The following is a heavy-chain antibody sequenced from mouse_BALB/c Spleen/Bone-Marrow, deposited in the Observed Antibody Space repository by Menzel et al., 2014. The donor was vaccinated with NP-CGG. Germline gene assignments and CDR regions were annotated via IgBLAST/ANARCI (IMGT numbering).Heavy chain of an antibody. CDR3: ERDSFRISRALDY. V-gene: IGHV2-6-7*01. CDR2: IWGDGST. J-gene: IGHJ4*01. CDR1: GFSLTGYG. Sequence: VQGVESGPGLVAHSQSLSITCTVSGFSLTGYGVSWVRQPPGKGLEWLGMIWGDGSTDYNSALKARLSFTEDNSKSQVYLKMSSLQSDHTAKYYCERDSFRISRALDYLGQRTSVTVS.